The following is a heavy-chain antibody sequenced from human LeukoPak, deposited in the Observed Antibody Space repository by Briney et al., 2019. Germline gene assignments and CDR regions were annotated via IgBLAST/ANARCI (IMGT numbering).Heavy chain of an antibody. CDR3: AKPGATWGGNYFDY. CDR1: GFTFSSYG. J-gene: IGHJ4*02. D-gene: IGHD3-16*01. CDR2: IRYDGSNK. V-gene: IGHV3-30*02. Sequence: RTGGSLRLSCAASGFTFSSYGMHWVRQAPGKGLEWVAFIRYDGSNKYYADSVKGRFTISRDNSKNTLYLQMNSLRAEDTALYCCAKPGATWGGNYFDYWGQGTLVTVSS.